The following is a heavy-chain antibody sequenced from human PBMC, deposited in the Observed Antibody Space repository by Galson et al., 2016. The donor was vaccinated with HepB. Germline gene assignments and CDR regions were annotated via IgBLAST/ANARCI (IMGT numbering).Heavy chain of an antibody. CDR2: IYTSGST. Sequence: TLSLTCTVSGGSISSGSHYWSWIRQSAGKGLEWIGHIYTSGSTNYSPSLKSRVTTSVDTSKNQFSLKLRSVTAADTAVYYCARDLFYGSGDNWFDPWGQGALVTVSS. CDR1: GGSISSGSHY. J-gene: IGHJ5*02. D-gene: IGHD3-10*01. V-gene: IGHV4-61*09. CDR3: ARDLFYGSGDNWFDP.